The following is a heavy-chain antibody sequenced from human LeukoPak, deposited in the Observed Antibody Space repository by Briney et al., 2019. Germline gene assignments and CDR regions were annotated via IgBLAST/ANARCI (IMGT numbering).Heavy chain of an antibody. CDR3: ARHGSNSGAPNY. Sequence: PSETLSLTCTVSGDSITSYYWSWIRQPPGQGLEWVGYIFYSGSTTYNPSLKSRVTISVDTSKNQFSLNLSSVTAADTAMYYCARHGSNSGAPNYWGQGTLVTVSS. CDR1: GDSITSYY. J-gene: IGHJ4*02. D-gene: IGHD2-15*01. V-gene: IGHV4-59*08. CDR2: IFYSGST.